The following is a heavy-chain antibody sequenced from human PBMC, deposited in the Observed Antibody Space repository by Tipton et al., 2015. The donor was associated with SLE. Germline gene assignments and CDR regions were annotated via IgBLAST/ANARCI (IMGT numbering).Heavy chain of an antibody. CDR3: ARDSLGFDY. CDR2: IHHSGST. D-gene: IGHD7-27*01. V-gene: IGHV4-61*02. Sequence: TLSLTCSVSGGSISSGLNYWSWIRQPAGKGLEWIGLIHHSGSTNYNPSLNSRVTMSVDTSKNQFSLKLTSVTAADTAVYYCARDSLGFDYWGQGALVTVSS. J-gene: IGHJ4*02. CDR1: GGSISSGLNY.